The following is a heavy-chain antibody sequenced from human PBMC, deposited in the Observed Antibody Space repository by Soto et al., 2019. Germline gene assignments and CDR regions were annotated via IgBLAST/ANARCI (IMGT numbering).Heavy chain of an antibody. CDR3: AKGRGWLDP. CDR1: GASISSFY. Sequence: QVQLQESGPGLVKPSETLSLICSVSGASISSFYWSWIRQPPGKGLECIGYIYYSGSINYNPSLKCRAPTSVDTSTNQFSLKLSSVTAADTAVYSCAKGRGWLDPWGQGTLVTVPS. J-gene: IGHJ5*02. V-gene: IGHV4-59*01. CDR2: IYYSGSI.